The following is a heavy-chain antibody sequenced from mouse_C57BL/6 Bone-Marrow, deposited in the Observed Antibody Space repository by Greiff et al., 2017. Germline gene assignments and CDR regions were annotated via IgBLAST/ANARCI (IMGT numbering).Heavy chain of an antibody. CDR1: GYTFTSYW. CDR3: ATIYYYGGPDY. J-gene: IGHJ2*01. CDR2: IFPGSGST. D-gene: IGHD1-1*02. V-gene: IGHV1-56*01. Sequence: QVQLQQSGPELVRPGASVKISCKASGYTFTSYWMQWVRQRPGQGLEWIGEIFPGSGSTYYNEKFKGKATLTVDTSSSTAYMQLSSLTSEDSAVYFCATIYYYGGPDYWGQGTTLTVSS.